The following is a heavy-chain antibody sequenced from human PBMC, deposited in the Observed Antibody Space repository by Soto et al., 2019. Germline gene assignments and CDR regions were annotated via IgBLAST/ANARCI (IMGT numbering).Heavy chain of an antibody. CDR3: ARDRSLFTVTTMRYYYYGMDI. CDR1: GYTFTSYG. CDR2: ISAYNGNT. J-gene: IGHJ6*02. Sequence: QVQLVQSEAEVKKPGASVKVSCKASGYTFTSYGMSWVRQAPGQGLEWMGWISAYNGNTNYAQKLQGRVTMTTDTSTSTAYMELRRLRSDDTAVYYFARDRSLFTVTTMRYYYYGMDIWGQGTTVTVSS. D-gene: IGHD4-4*01. V-gene: IGHV1-18*01.